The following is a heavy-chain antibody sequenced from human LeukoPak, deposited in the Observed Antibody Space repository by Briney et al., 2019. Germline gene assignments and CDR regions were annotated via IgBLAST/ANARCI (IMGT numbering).Heavy chain of an antibody. Sequence: GGSLRLSCAASGFTFSDYYMSWLRQAPGKGLEWVAVIWYDGSNKYYADSVKGRFTISRDNSKNTLYLQMNGLRAEDTVVYYCAKEDWFEPWGQGTLVTVSS. CDR2: IWYDGSNK. J-gene: IGHJ5*02. V-gene: IGHV3-33*06. CDR1: GFTFSDYY. CDR3: AKEDWFEP.